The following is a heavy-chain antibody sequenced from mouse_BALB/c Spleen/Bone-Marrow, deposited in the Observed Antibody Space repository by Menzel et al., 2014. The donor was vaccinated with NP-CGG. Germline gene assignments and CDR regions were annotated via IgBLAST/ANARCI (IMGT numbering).Heavy chain of an antibody. J-gene: IGHJ3*01. CDR3: ARGRFAY. Sequence: QVQLQQSGPELVKPGASVKISCKASGYAFGSSWMNWVKQRPGQGLEWIGRIYPGDGDTNYNGKFKGKATLTADKSSSTAYMQLSSLTSVDSAVYFCARGRFAYWGQGTLVTVSA. CDR1: GYAFGSSW. V-gene: IGHV1-82*01. CDR2: IYPGDGDT.